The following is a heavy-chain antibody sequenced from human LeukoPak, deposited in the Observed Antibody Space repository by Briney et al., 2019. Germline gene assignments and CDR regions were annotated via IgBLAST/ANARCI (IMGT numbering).Heavy chain of an antibody. D-gene: IGHD6-13*01. CDR1: GFTFSSYG. CDR3: ARGGPSSSWGLL. Sequence: SGGSLRLSCAASGFTFSSYGMHWVRQAPGKGLEWVAFIRYDGSNKYYADSVKGRFTISRDNSKNTLYLQMNSLRSEDTAVYYCARGGPSSSWGLLWGQGTLVTVSS. J-gene: IGHJ4*02. CDR2: IRYDGSNK. V-gene: IGHV3-30*02.